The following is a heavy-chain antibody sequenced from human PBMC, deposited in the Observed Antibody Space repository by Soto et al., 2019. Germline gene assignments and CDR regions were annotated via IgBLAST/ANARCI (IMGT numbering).Heavy chain of an antibody. J-gene: IGHJ6*02. CDR1: GFTLSNYE. V-gene: IGHV3-48*03. Sequence: PAGSLRLSCAGSGFTLSNYEMNWVRQAPGKGLEWVSYISTGGSSIYYADSVKGRFTIARDNGKNSVYLQMSSLRAEDTATYYCARERGGLSGADVWGQGTTVTVSS. CDR2: ISTGGSSI. CDR3: ARERGGLSGADV. D-gene: IGHD1-26*01.